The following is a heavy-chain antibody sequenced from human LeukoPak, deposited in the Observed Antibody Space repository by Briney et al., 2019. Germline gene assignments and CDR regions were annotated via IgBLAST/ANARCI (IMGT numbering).Heavy chain of an antibody. CDR2: IYHSGST. CDR1: GGSISSGGYS. J-gene: IGHJ4*02. CDR3: ARVGPYGDPDY. V-gene: IGHV4-30-2*01. D-gene: IGHD4-17*01. Sequence: SETLPLTCAVSGGSISSGGYSWSWIRQPPGKGLEWIGYIYHSGSTYYNPSLKSRVTISVDRSKNQFSLKLSSVTAADTAVYYCARVGPYGDPDYWGQGTLVTVSS.